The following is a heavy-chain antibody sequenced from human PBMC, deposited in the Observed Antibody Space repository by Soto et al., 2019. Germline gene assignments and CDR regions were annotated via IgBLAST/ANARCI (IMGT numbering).Heavy chain of an antibody. V-gene: IGHV4-59*08. D-gene: IGHD3-3*01. CDR1: GGSISSYY. CDR2: IYYSGST. CDR3: ARINYDFWSGYYPVNWFDP. Sequence: PSETLSLTCTVSGGSISSYYWIWIRQPPGKGLEWIGYIYYSGSTNYNPSLKSRVTISVDTSKNQFSLKLSSVTAADTAVYYCARINYDFWSGYYPVNWFDPWGQGTLVTVSS. J-gene: IGHJ5*02.